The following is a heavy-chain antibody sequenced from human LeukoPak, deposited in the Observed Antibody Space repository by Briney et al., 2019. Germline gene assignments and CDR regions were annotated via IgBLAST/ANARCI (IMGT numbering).Heavy chain of an antibody. CDR1: GFTFSSYS. CDR2: ISGNGGSI. V-gene: IGHV3-64*01. CDR3: ARRKPSSYGFDS. Sequence: GGSLRLSCAASGFTFSSYSLYWVRQAPGKGLECVSGISGNGGSIYYANSVKGRFTISRDNSNNTLYLQMGSLRLEDMALYYCARRKPSSYGFDSWGQGTLVTVSS. J-gene: IGHJ4*02. D-gene: IGHD3-10*01.